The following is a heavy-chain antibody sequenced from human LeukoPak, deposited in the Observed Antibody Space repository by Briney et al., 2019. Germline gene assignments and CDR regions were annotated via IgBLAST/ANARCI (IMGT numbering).Heavy chain of an antibody. J-gene: IGHJ5*02. CDR3: ARLQYCSGTSCYWFDP. CDR1: GGSISSGLYS. CDR2: IYHTGST. V-gene: IGHV4-30-2*01. Sequence: SQTLSLTSDVSGGSISSGLYSWSWIRQPLGKGLEWIGYIYHTGSTYYNPSLKSRVTISVDTSKNQFSLRLSSVTAADTAVYYCARLQYCSGTSCYWFDPWGQGTLVTVSS. D-gene: IGHD2-2*01.